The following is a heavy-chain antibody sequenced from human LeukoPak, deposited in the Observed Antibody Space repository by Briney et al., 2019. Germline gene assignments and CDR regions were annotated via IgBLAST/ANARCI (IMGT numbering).Heavy chain of an antibody. CDR2: ISSSSSYT. CDR3: AREGYYYDSSGYYYWNGMDV. Sequence: GGSLRLSCAASGFTFSDYYMNWIRQAPGKGLEWVSYISSSSSYTNYADSVKGRFTISRDNAKNSLYLQMNSLRAEDTAVYYCAREGYYYDSSGYYYWNGMDVWGQGTTVTVSS. V-gene: IGHV3-11*05. J-gene: IGHJ6*02. CDR1: GFTFSDYY. D-gene: IGHD3-22*01.